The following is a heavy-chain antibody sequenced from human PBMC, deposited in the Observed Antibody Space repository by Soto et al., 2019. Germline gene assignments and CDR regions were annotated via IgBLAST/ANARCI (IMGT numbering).Heavy chain of an antibody. Sequence: SETLSLTCTVSGGSISSGDYYWSWIRQPPGKGLEWIGYIYYSGSTYYNPSLKSRVTMSVDTSKNQFSLKLSSVTAADTAVYYCARTDGYYRDYWGQGTLVTVSS. CDR3: ARTDGYYRDY. D-gene: IGHD3-22*01. CDR2: IYYSGST. CDR1: GGSISSGDYY. J-gene: IGHJ4*02. V-gene: IGHV4-30-4*01.